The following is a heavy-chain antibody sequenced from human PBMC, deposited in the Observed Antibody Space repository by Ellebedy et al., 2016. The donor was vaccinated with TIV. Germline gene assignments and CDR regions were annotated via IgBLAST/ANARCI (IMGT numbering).Heavy chain of an antibody. CDR3: ARRDTINYFDY. V-gene: IGHV5-51*01. Sequence: PGGSLRLSCKGSGYIFTSYWIGWVRQMPGKGLEWMGIIYPDDSDTRYSPYLQGQVTISADKSISTAYLQWSSLKASDTAMYFCARRDTINYFDYWGQGTLVTVSS. CDR2: IYPDDSDT. D-gene: IGHD3-9*01. J-gene: IGHJ4*02. CDR1: GYIFTSYW.